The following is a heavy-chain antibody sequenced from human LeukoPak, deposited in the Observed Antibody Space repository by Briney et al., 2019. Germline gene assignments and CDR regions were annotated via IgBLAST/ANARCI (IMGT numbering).Heavy chain of an antibody. CDR1: GITLSNYG. CDR2: IGASGGGT. V-gene: IGHV3-23*01. D-gene: IGHD3-22*01. J-gene: IGHJ4*02. Sequence: PGGSLRLSCAVSGITLSNYGMSWVRQAPEKGLEWVAGIGASGGGTNYADSVKGRFTISRDNPKNTLYLQMNSLRAEDTAVYFCAKRGVVIRVILVGFHKEAYYFDSWGQGALVTVSS. CDR3: AKRGVVIRVILVGFHKEAYYFDS.